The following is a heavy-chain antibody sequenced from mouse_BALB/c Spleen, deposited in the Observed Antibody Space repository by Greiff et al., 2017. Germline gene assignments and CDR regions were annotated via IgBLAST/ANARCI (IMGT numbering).Heavy chain of an antibody. J-gene: IGHJ4*01. CDR2: ISSGSSTI. CDR1: GFTFSSFG. CDR3: ARTGTDCAMDY. D-gene: IGHD4-1*01. V-gene: IGHV5-17*02. Sequence: EVKLVESGGGLVQPGGSRKLSCAASGFTFSSFGMHWVRQAPEKGLEWVAYISSGSSTIYYADTVKGRFTISRDNPKNTLFLQMTSLRSEDTAMYYCARTGTDCAMDYWGQGTSVTVSS.